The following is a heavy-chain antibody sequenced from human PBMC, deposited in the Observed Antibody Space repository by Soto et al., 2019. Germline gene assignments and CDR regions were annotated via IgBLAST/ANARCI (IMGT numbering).Heavy chain of an antibody. CDR2: ISYDGSNK. D-gene: IGHD2-15*01. J-gene: IGHJ4*02. CDR1: GFTFSSYG. Sequence: VPLVESGGGVVQPGRSLRLSCAASGFTFSSYGMHWVRQAPGKGLEWVAVISYDGSNKYYADSVKGRFTISRDNSKNTLYLQMNSLRAEDTAVYYCAKAPSAAFSGYYFDYWGQGTLVTVSS. V-gene: IGHV3-30*18. CDR3: AKAPSAAFSGYYFDY.